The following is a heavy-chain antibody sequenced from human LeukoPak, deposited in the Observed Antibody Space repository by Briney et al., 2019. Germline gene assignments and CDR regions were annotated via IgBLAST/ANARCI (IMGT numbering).Heavy chain of an antibody. CDR3: AKDETYYYGSGSDRPYYGMDV. Sequence: GGSLRLSCAASGFTFNSYALSWVRQAPGKGLEWVAVISYDGSNKYYADSVKGRFTISRDNSKNTLYLQMNSLRAEDTAVYYCAKDETYYYGSGSDRPYYGMDVWGQGTTVTVSS. J-gene: IGHJ6*02. CDR2: ISYDGSNK. CDR1: GFTFNSYA. D-gene: IGHD3-10*01. V-gene: IGHV3-30*18.